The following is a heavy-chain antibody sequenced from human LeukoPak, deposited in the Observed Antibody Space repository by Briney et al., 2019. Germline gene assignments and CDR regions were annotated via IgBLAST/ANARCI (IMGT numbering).Heavy chain of an antibody. CDR1: GFTFSSYS. CDR2: ISSSSTYI. V-gene: IGHV3-21*01. Sequence: GGSLRLSCPAFGFTFSSYSMNWVRQAPGKGLEWVSSISSSSTYIYYADSVKGRFTISRDNAKNSLYLQMNSLRAEDTAVYYCARHCSGGSCYSPYYYGMDVWGQGTTVTVSS. D-gene: IGHD2-15*01. CDR3: ARHCSGGSCYSPYYYGMDV. J-gene: IGHJ6*02.